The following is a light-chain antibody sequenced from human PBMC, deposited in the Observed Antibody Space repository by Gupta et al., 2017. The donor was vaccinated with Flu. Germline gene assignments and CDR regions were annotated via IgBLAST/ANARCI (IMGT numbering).Light chain of an antibody. Sequence: DIQMTQSPSSLSAFVGARVTITCRASQGIANYLAWYQQRPGKVPKVVIYAASTLQSGVPSRFSGTGAGTDCTLTISSLQPEDVATYYCQTEDGDPYTFGGGTKVEIK. CDR1: QGIANY. V-gene: IGKV1-27*01. J-gene: IGKJ4*01. CDR2: AAS. CDR3: QTEDGDPYT.